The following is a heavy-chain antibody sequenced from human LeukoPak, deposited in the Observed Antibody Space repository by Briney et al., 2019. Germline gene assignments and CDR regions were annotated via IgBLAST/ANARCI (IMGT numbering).Heavy chain of an antibody. V-gene: IGHV3-21*04. CDR3: ARATYDYVWGSYRYNSQFDY. Sequence: GSLRLSCAASGFTFSSYSMNWVRQAPGKGLEWVSSISSSSSYIYYADSVKGRFTISRDNARNSLYLQLNSLRAEDTAVYYCARATYDYVWGSYRYNSQFDYWGQGTLVTVSS. J-gene: IGHJ4*02. CDR1: GFTFSSYS. D-gene: IGHD3-16*02. CDR2: ISSSSSYI.